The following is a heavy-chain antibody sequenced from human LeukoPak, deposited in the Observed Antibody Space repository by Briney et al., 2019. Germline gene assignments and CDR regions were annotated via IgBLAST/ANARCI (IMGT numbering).Heavy chain of an antibody. CDR1: GGSISSSSFY. CDR2: ICPSGST. J-gene: IGHJ4*02. V-gene: IGHV4-39*02. CDR3: ARALRDSSGFYLFYFDF. Sequence: PSETLCLTCTVSGGSISSSSFYWGWIRQPPGKGLEWLGSICPSGSTYYNPSLKGRATISSDTGTNNFSLRLSSLTAADTAVYYCARALRDSSGFYLFYFDFWGQGTLVTVSS. D-gene: IGHD3-22*01.